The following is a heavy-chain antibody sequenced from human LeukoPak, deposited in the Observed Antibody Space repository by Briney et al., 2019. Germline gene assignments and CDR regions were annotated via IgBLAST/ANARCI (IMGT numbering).Heavy chain of an antibody. Sequence: SETLSLTCTVSGGSISNYYWSWIRQPPGKGLEWIGYIYYSGTTNYNPSLKSRVTISVDTSKNQFSLKLSSVTAADTAVYYCARDNVVGATTKPYYYYMDVWGKGTTVTVSS. CDR3: ARDNVVGATTKPYYYYMDV. V-gene: IGHV4-59*01. J-gene: IGHJ6*03. D-gene: IGHD1-26*01. CDR1: GGSISNYY. CDR2: IYYSGTT.